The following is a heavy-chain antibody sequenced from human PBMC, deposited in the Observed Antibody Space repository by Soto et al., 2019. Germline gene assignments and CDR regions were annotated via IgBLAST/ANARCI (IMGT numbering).Heavy chain of an antibody. D-gene: IGHD3-16*01. CDR2: IWHDGNEK. CDR1: GFTFSDYG. J-gene: IGHJ5*02. V-gene: IGHV3-33*01. Sequence: QVQLVESGGGVVQPGRSLRLSCAASGFTFSDYGMHWVRQTPGKGLEWVAVIWHDGNEKYYTDSAKGRFTVSRDNSKNTRYLQMNSLRAEDTALYYCAREFGQYGNYRFDPWGQGTLVAVSS. CDR3: AREFGQYGNYRFDP.